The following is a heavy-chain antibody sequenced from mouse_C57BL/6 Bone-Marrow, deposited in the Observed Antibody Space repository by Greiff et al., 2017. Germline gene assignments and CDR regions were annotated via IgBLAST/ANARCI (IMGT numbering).Heavy chain of an antibody. D-gene: IGHD1-1*01. CDR1: GFNIKDYY. CDR2: IDPEDGDT. V-gene: IGHV14-1*01. CDR3: TTSHGSCWFAY. Sequence: VHVKQSGAELVRPGASVKLSCTASGFNIKDYYMHWVKQRPEQGLEWIGRIDPEDGDTEYAPKFQGKATMTADTSSNTAYLQLSSLTSEDTAVYYCTTSHGSCWFAYWGQGTLVTVSA. J-gene: IGHJ3*01.